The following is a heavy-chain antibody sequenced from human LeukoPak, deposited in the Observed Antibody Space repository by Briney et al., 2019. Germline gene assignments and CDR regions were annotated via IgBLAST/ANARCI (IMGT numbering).Heavy chain of an antibody. Sequence: ASVKVSCKASGYTFTNYDINWVRQATGQGLEWMAWLNPNNGYSGYAQRFQGRVTITRDTSISTAYMELSSLRFEDTAVYYCVRRGTTIFGVVTDTRDYWGQGTLVTVSS. D-gene: IGHD3-3*01. V-gene: IGHV1-8*01. CDR1: GYTFTNYD. J-gene: IGHJ4*02. CDR3: VRRGTTIFGVVTDTRDY. CDR2: LNPNNGYS.